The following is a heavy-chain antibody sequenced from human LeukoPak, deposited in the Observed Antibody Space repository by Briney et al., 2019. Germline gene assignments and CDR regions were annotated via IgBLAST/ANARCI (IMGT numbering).Heavy chain of an antibody. J-gene: IGHJ5*02. V-gene: IGHV1-3*01. D-gene: IGHD3-10*01. Sequence: ASVKGSCKASGYTFTSYAMHWVRQAPGQRLEWMGWINAGNGNTKYSQKFQGRVTITRDTSASTAYMELSSLRSEDTAVYYCARAPAVSFGELKSWGQGTLVTVSS. CDR1: GYTFTSYA. CDR2: INAGNGNT. CDR3: ARAPAVSFGELKS.